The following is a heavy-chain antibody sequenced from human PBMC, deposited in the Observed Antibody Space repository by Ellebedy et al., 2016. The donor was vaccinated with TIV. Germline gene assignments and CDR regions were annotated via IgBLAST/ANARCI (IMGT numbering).Heavy chain of an antibody. CDR1: GDSISSYY. Sequence: SETLSLXXTVSGDSISSYYWSWIRQPPGKGLEWIGSIYYSGSTYYNPSLKSRVTISVDTSKNQFSLKLSSVTAADTAVYYCARSDTGGDLVNYWGQGTLVTVSS. CDR3: ARSDTGGDLVNY. J-gene: IGHJ4*02. V-gene: IGHV4-39*07. CDR2: IYYSGST. D-gene: IGHD5-18*01.